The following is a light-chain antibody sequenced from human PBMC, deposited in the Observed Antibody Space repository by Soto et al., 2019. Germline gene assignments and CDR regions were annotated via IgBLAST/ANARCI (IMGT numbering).Light chain of an antibody. Sequence: QSVLTQPPSVSAAPGQKVTISCSGSSSYIGNNYVSWYQQLPGTAPKLLIYDNNKRPSGIPDRFSGSKSGTSATLGITGLQTGDEADYYCGTWDSSLNTWVFGGGTKLTVL. V-gene: IGLV1-51*01. CDR2: DNN. CDR3: GTWDSSLNTWV. CDR1: SSYIGNNY. J-gene: IGLJ3*02.